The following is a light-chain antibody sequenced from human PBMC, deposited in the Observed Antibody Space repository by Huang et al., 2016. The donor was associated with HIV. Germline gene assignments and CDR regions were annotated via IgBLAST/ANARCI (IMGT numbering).Light chain of an antibody. J-gene: IGKJ2*01. V-gene: IGKV1-39*01. CDR2: GAS. CDR1: QNINRY. CDR3: QQSAVTPRT. Sequence: DIQITQSPSSLSASVGDRVIITCRASQNINRYLNWYQQQPGKAPKLLISGASKLQMGVPSSFSGSGSGTHFILAISSLSPEDSATYYCQQSAVTPRTFGQGTKLEI.